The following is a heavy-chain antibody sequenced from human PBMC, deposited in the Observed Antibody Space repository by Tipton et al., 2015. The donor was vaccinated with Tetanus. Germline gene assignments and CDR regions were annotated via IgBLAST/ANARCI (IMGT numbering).Heavy chain of an antibody. CDR1: GGSFSGYY. V-gene: IGHV4-34*01. CDR3: ARQVSPTSSDWFDP. J-gene: IGHJ5*02. D-gene: IGHD1-26*01. Sequence: TLSLTCAVYGGSFSGYYWSWIRQPPGKGLEWIGEINHSGSTNYNPSLKSRVTISVDTSKNQFSLKLSSVTAADTAVYYCARQVSPTSSDWFDPWGQGTLVTVSS. CDR2: INHSGST.